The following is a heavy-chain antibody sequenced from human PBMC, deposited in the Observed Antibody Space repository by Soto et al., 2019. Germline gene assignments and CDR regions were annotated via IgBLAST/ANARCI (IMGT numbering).Heavy chain of an antibody. D-gene: IGHD3-10*01. CDR1: GYTFDSYG. CDR3: VRDVSVSSGSFGGY. V-gene: IGHV1-18*01. Sequence: QVQLVQSGAEVKKPGASVRVSCKASGYTFDSYGLNWVRQAPGQGLEWMGWISTHTGNTDYPQRFKGSVTMTTDKSTSTAFLDLRSLTSDDTAVYYCVRDVSVSSGSFGGYWGQGTLVSVSS. J-gene: IGHJ4*02. CDR2: ISTHTGNT.